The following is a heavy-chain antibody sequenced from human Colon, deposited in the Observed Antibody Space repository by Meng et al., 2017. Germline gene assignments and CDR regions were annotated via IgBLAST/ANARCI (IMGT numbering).Heavy chain of an antibody. J-gene: IGHJ4*02. V-gene: IGHV3-30-3*02. CDR1: GFTFSSYA. Sequence: GGSLRLSCAASGFTFSSYAMHWVRQAPGKGLEWVAIISYDGSNKYYADSVKGRFTISRDNSKNTLYLQMNSLRTEDTAVYYCANEGYYYGSGSHPPYFDYWGQGTLVTVSS. CDR3: ANEGYYYGSGSHPPYFDY. D-gene: IGHD3-10*01. CDR2: ISYDGSNK.